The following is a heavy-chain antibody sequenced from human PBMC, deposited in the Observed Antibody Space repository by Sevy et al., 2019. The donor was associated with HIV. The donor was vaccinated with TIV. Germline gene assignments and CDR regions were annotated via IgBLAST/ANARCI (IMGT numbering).Heavy chain of an antibody. CDR3: AKGDEPATDYGDYVPNAFDI. D-gene: IGHD4-17*01. V-gene: IGHV3-23*01. CDR2: ISGPGGTT. CDR1: GFTFSSYA. Sequence: GESLKISCAASGFTFSSYAMSWVRQAPGKGLEWVSSISGPGGTTYDADSVKGRFTISRDNSKNTLYLQMNSLRADDSAVYYCAKGDEPATDYGDYVPNAFDIWGQGTMVTVSS. J-gene: IGHJ3*02.